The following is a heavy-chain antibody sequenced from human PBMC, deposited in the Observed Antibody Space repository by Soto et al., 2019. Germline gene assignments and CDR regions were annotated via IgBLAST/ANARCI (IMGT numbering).Heavy chain of an antibody. J-gene: IGHJ4*02. V-gene: IGHV5-51*01. CDR3: ARQSCFGGACYSCLPSDN. D-gene: IGHD2-21*02. CDR2: IYPGDSDT. Sequence: GESLKISCRGTGHKFTGYWIGWVRQRAGQDLEWIGIIYPGDSDTRYSPSFQGQVTISVDKSIDTAYLQWSSLKASDTAMYFCARQSCFGGACYSCLPSDNWGLGTQVTVSS. CDR1: GHKFTGYW.